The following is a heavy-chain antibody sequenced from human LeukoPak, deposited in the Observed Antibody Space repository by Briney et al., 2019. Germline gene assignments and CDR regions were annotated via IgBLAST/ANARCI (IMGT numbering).Heavy chain of an antibody. CDR3: ARDRNWNYFDY. CDR1: GYXFTGYY. D-gene: IGHD1-1*01. J-gene: IGHJ4*02. Sequence: GASVKVSCKASGYXFTGYYIHWVRQAPGQGLEWMGWINPNSGGTNYAQKFQGRVTMTRDTSISTAYMELSRLRSDDTAVYYCARDRNWNYFDYWGQGTLVTVSS. V-gene: IGHV1-2*02. CDR2: INPNSGGT.